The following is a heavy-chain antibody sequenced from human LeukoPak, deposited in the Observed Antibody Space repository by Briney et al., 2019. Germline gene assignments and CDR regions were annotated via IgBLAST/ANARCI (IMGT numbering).Heavy chain of an antibody. CDR3: ARAGDSSSWAFDY. Sequence: SVKVSCKASGGTFSSYAISWVRQAPGQGLEWMGRIIPILGIANYAQKFQGRVTITADKSTSTAYMELSSLRSEDTAVYYCARAGDSSSWAFDYWGQGTLVTVSS. J-gene: IGHJ4*02. D-gene: IGHD6-13*01. CDR2: IIPILGIA. V-gene: IGHV1-69*04. CDR1: GGTFSSYA.